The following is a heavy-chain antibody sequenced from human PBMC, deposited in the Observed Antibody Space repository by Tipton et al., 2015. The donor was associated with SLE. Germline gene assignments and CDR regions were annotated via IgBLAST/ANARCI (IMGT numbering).Heavy chain of an antibody. CDR2: IYYSGST. D-gene: IGHD4-23*01. J-gene: IGHJ3*02. V-gene: IGHV4-39*07. Sequence: TLSLTCTVSGGSISSSSYYWGWIRQPPGKGLEWIGSIYYSGSTNYNPSLKSRVTISVDTSKNQFSLKLSSVTAADTAVYYCARAGGNLDAFDIWGQGTLVTVSS. CDR1: GGSISSSSYY. CDR3: ARAGGNLDAFDI.